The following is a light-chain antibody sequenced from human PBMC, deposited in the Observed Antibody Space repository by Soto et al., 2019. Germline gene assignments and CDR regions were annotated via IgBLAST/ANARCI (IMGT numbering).Light chain of an antibody. V-gene: IGKV3-11*01. Sequence: EIVLTQSPATLSLSPGERATLSCRASQSVSNYLAWYQQKPGQAPRLLIYDASNRATGIPARFSGSGSGTDFTLTISSLGPEDFAVYCCQQRSNWPLLTFGGGTKVEIK. CDR1: QSVSNY. J-gene: IGKJ4*01. CDR3: QQRSNWPLLT. CDR2: DAS.